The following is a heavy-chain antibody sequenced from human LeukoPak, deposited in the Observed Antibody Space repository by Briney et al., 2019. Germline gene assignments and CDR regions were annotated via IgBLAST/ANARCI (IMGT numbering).Heavy chain of an antibody. Sequence: GGSLGLSCAASGFTFSSYNMNWVRQAPGKGLEWVSSISTSSSYIYYADSVKGRFTISRDNAKNSLYLQMNSLRAEDTAVYYCARGGAGRLWFGELLYPKYFDYWGQGTLVTVSS. CDR1: GFTFSSYN. V-gene: IGHV3-21*01. D-gene: IGHD3-10*01. CDR3: ARGGAGRLWFGELLYPKYFDY. CDR2: ISTSSSYI. J-gene: IGHJ4*02.